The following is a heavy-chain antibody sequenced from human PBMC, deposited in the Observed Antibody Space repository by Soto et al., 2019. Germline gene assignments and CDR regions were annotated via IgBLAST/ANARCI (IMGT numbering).Heavy chain of an antibody. CDR2: IYWNDDK. CDR3: AHKMVVRGVITLAFDI. D-gene: IGHD3-10*01. CDR1: GFSPSTSGVG. J-gene: IGHJ3*02. Sequence: SGPTLVNPTQTLTLTCTFSGFSPSTSGVGVGWIRQPPGKALEWLALIYWNDDKRYSPSLKSRLTITKDTSKNQVVLTMTNMDPVDTATYYCAHKMVVRGVITLAFDIWGQGTMVTVSS. V-gene: IGHV2-5*01.